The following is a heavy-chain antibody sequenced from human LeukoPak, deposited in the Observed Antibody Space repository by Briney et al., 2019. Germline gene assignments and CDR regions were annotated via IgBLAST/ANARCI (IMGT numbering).Heavy chain of an antibody. D-gene: IGHD4/OR15-4a*01. CDR1: GGTFSSYA. V-gene: IGHV1-69*05. J-gene: IGHJ4*02. CDR2: IIPIFGTA. CDR3: ARGPASMGLYFDY. Sequence: SVKVSCEASGGTFSSYAISWVRQAPGQGLEWMGGIIPIFGTANYAQKFQGRVTITTDESTSTAYMELSSLRSEDTAVYYCARGPASMGLYFDYWGQGTLVTVSS.